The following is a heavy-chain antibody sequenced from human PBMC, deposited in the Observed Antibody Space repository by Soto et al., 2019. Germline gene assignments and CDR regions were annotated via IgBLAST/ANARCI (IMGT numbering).Heavy chain of an antibody. Sequence: GESLKISCKGSGYSFTIYWIGWVRQMPGKGLEWMGIIYPGDSDTIYSPSFQGQVTISADKSISTAYLQWSSLKASDTAMYYCAGHSRGITMVRGPDYYYGMDVWGQETTVTVSS. V-gene: IGHV5-51*01. CDR1: GYSFTIYW. CDR3: AGHSRGITMVRGPDYYYGMDV. J-gene: IGHJ6*02. D-gene: IGHD3-10*01. CDR2: IYPGDSDT.